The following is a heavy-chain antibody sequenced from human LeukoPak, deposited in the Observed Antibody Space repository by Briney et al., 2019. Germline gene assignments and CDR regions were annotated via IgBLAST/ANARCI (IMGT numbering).Heavy chain of an antibody. CDR2: ISSSSSYI. CDR1: GFTFSSYS. J-gene: IGHJ4*02. CDR3: ARGPPMTTVDYFDY. D-gene: IGHD4-11*01. V-gene: IGHV3-21*01. Sequence: GGSLRLSCAASGFTFSSYSMNWVRQAPGKGLEWVSSISSSSSYIYYADSVKGRFTISRDNAKNSLYLQMNSLRAEDTAVYYCARGPPMTTVDYFDYWSQGTLVTVSS.